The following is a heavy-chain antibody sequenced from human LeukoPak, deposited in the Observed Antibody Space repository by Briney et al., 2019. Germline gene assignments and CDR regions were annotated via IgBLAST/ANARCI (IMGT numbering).Heavy chain of an antibody. Sequence: ASVKVSCKASGYAFTGYYMHWVRQATGQGLEWMGWMNPNSGNTGYAQKFQGRVTMTRNTSISTAYMELSSLRSEDTAVYYCARDFYYDFWSGYYNNWFDPWGQGTLVTVSS. CDR2: MNPNSGNT. CDR3: ARDFYYDFWSGYYNNWFDP. J-gene: IGHJ5*02. V-gene: IGHV1-8*02. CDR1: GYAFTGYY. D-gene: IGHD3-3*01.